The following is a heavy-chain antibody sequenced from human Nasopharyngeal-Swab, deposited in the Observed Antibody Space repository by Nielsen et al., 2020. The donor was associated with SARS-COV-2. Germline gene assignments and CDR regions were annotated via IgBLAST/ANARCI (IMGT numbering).Heavy chain of an antibody. CDR1: GFIFSSYA. V-gene: IGHV3-23*01. D-gene: IGHD2-2*01. Sequence: GESLKISCASSGFIFSSYAMSWVRQAPGKGLEWVSAISGSGGSTYYADSVKGRFTISRDNSKNTLYLQMNSLRAEDTAVYYCAKAIVVVPAAMGGYYYYGMDVWGQGTTVTVSS. CDR2: ISGSGGST. J-gene: IGHJ6*02. CDR3: AKAIVVVPAAMGGYYYYGMDV.